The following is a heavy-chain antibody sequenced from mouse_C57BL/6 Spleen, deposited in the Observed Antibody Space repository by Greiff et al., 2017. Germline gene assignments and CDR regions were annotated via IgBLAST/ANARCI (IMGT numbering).Heavy chain of an antibody. J-gene: IGHJ3*01. CDR3: ARGGQTGTVFAY. CDR1: GYSITSGYY. CDR2: ISYDGSN. V-gene: IGHV3-6*01. Sequence: EVKLQESGPGLVKPSQSLSLTCSVTGYSITSGYYWNWIRQFPGNKLEWMGYISYDGSNNYNPSLKNRISITRDTSKNQFFLKLNSVTTEDTATYYCARGGQTGTVFAYWGQGTLVTVSA. D-gene: IGHD4-1*01.